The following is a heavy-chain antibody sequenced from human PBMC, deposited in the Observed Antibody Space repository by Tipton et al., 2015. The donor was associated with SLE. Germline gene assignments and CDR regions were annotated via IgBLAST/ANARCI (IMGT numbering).Heavy chain of an antibody. CDR1: GGSISSYY. V-gene: IGHV4-4*07. Sequence: SLTCTVSGGSISSYYWSWIRQPAGKGLEWIERFYTGGGTNYNPSLKSRVTMSVDTSKNQFSLTLTSVTAADTGVYYCARGVAIYWITYYDYYMDVWGKGTTVTVSS. J-gene: IGHJ6*03. CDR3: ARGVAIYWITYYDYYMDV. D-gene: IGHD2-2*03. CDR2: FYTGGGT.